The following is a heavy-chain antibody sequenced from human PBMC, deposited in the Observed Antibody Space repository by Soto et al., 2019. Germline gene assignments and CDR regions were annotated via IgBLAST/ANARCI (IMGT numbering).Heavy chain of an antibody. D-gene: IGHD3-10*01. CDR2: VNPIVGMS. CDR1: GGTFNSYT. V-gene: IGHV1-69*02. CDR3: ATSYGSGSTHFDS. J-gene: IGHJ4*02. Sequence: QVQLVQSGAEVKKPGSSVKVSCTASGGTFNSYTLNWVRQAPGQRLEWVGRVNPIVGMSSSASKFQGRVTMTADKCTSKAYMDLAGLKSEDTAVYYCATSYGSGSTHFDSCGQGTLVTVSS.